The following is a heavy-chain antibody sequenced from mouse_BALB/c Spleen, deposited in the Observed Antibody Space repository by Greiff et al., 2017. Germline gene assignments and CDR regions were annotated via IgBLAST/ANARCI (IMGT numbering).Heavy chain of an antibody. D-gene: IGHD2-14*01. Sequence: VQLQESGPELVKPGASVKISCKASGYAFSSSWMNWVKQRPGQGLEWIGRIYPGDGDTNYNGKFKGKATLTADKSSSTAYMQLSSLTSVDSAVYFCARGEVRRYVDYWGQGTTLTVSS. J-gene: IGHJ2*01. V-gene: IGHV1-82*01. CDR3: ARGEVRRYVDY. CDR2: IYPGDGDT. CDR1: GYAFSSSW.